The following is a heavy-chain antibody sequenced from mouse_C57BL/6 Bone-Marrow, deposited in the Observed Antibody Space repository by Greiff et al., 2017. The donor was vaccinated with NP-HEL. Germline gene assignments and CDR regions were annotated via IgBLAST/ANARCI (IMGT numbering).Heavy chain of an antibody. CDR1: GFTFSDYY. J-gene: IGHJ4*01. CDR2: ISNGGGST. V-gene: IGHV5-12*01. D-gene: IGHD1-1*01. CDR3: ARHGTTVVATGAMDY. Sequence: EVKLVESGGGLVQPGGSLKLSCAASGFTFSDYYMYWVRQTPEKRLEWVAYISNGGGSTYYPDTVKGRFTISRDNAKNTLYLQMSRLKSEDTAMYYCARHGTTVVATGAMDYWGQGTSVTVSS.